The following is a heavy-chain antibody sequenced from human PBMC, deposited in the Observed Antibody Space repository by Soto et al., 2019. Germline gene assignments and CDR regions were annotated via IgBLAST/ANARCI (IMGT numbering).Heavy chain of an antibody. Sequence: SETLSLTCNVSGASISSRNYYWGWIRQPPGKGLEWFGSIFYSGSTYYNPSLRSRVTISIVTSQNQFSLRLTSVTAADTAVYYCVRHPRIMVPRQHDYYFDTWGPGNLVTVSS. J-gene: IGHJ4*02. D-gene: IGHD2-8*01. CDR2: IFYSGST. CDR1: GASISSRNYY. V-gene: IGHV4-39*01. CDR3: VRHPRIMVPRQHDYYFDT.